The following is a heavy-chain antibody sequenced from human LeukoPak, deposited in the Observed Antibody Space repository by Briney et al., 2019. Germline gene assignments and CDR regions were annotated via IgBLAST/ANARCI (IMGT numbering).Heavy chain of an antibody. V-gene: IGHV3-48*03. CDR1: GFTFCSYE. CDR2: ISGSSNNI. Sequence: GGSLRLSCAASGFTFCSYEMDWVPRAPGKGLEWVSYISGSSNNIYYSDSVRGRFTISRDNAQNSLYRQMNSLRGEDTALYYCARATVRLFDYWGQGVLVTVSS. CDR3: ARATVRLFDY. J-gene: IGHJ4*02. D-gene: IGHD2-21*02.